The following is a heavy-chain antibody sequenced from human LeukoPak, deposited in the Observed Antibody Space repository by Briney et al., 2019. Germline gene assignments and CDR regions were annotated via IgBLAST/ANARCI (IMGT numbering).Heavy chain of an antibody. J-gene: IGHJ6*04. CDR2: MNPNSGNT. Sequence: ASVKVSCKASGYTFTNYDINWVRQATGQGLEWMGWMNPNSGNTGYAQKFQGRVTISRNTSISTAYMELSSLRSEDTAVYYCATGYSSSRDVWGKGTTVTVSS. CDR3: ATGYSSSRDV. CDR1: GYTFTNYD. D-gene: IGHD6-6*01. V-gene: IGHV1-8*01.